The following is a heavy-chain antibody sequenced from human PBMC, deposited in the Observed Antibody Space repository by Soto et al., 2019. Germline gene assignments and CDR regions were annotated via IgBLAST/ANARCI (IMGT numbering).Heavy chain of an antibody. Sequence: SETLSLTCTVSGGSISSYYWSWIRQPPGKGLEWIGYIYYSGSTNYNPSLKSRVTISVDTSKNQFSLKLSSVTAADTAVYYCARQTQMTTVTRSYWYFDLWGRGTLVTVSS. CDR2: IYYSGST. CDR3: ARQTQMTTVTRSYWYFDL. D-gene: IGHD4-17*01. J-gene: IGHJ2*01. CDR1: GGSISSYY. V-gene: IGHV4-59*08.